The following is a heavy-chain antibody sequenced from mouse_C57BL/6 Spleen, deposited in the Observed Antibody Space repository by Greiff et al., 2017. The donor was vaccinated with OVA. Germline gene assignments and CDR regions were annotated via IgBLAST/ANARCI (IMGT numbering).Heavy chain of an antibody. V-gene: IGHV1-80*01. CDR1: GYAFSSYW. CDR3: ARRGDYEDAMDY. Sequence: VQLQQSGAELVKPGASVKISCKASGYAFSSYWLNWVKQRPGKGLEWIGQIYPGDGDTNYNGKFKGKATLTADKSSSTAYMQLSSLTSEDSAVYFCARRGDYEDAMDYWGQGTSVTVSS. CDR2: IYPGDGDT. J-gene: IGHJ4*01. D-gene: IGHD2-3*01.